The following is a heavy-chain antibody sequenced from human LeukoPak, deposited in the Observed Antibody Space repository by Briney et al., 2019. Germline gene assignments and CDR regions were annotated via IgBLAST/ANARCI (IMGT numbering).Heavy chain of an antibody. Sequence: GGSLRLSCTGSGFTFGDYSMTWVRQAPGKGLEWVGFIRSKAYGGTTEYAASVKGRFTISRDDSKSIAYLQMDSLKTEDTAVYYCTRRIAAEDYFDYWGQGTLVTVSS. CDR2: IRSKAYGGTT. D-gene: IGHD6-13*01. V-gene: IGHV3-49*04. CDR3: TRRIAAEDYFDY. CDR1: GFTFGDYS. J-gene: IGHJ4*02.